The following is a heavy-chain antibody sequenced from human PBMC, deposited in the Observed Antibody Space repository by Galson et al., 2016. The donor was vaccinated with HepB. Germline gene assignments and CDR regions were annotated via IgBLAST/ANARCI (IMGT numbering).Heavy chain of an antibody. CDR2: IIPRFGIP. V-gene: IGHV1-69*13. J-gene: IGHJ4*01. CDR1: RDSFGSFA. Sequence: SVKVSCKATRDSFGSFAFSWVRQAPGQGLEWVGGIIPRFGIPKSAPRFRDRLTITADESSNTVFMELSSLRFDDTALYYCARGPGTDYYGSGTYSIFDSWGLGTVVRVSS. D-gene: IGHD3-10*01. CDR3: ARGPGTDYYGSGTYSIFDS.